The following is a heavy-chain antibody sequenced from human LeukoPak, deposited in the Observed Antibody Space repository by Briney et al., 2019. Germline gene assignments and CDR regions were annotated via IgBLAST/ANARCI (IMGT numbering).Heavy chain of an antibody. V-gene: IGHV4-34*01. Sequence: PSETLSLTCAVYGGSFSGYYWSWIRQPPGKGLEWVGEINHSGSTNYNPSLKSRVTISVDTSKNQFSLKLSSVTAADTAVYYCARRLDYYGSGGHRYFDYWGQGTLVTVSS. J-gene: IGHJ4*02. CDR2: INHSGST. D-gene: IGHD3-10*01. CDR1: GGSFSGYY. CDR3: ARRLDYYGSGGHRYFDY.